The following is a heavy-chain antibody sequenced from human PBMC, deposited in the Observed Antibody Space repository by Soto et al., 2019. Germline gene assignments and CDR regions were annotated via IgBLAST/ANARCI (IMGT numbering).Heavy chain of an antibody. Sequence: QVQLVQSGAEVKKPGASVKVSCKASGYTFTSYGISWVRQAPGQGLEWMGWISAYNGNTNYAQMCQGRVNMTTDTPTTTAYLDSRSLRSDDTAVYYCARTGGNSGYYRDFGCCGQGTLVTVSS. CDR2: ISAYNGNT. D-gene: IGHD5-12*01. CDR3: ARTGGNSGYYRDFGC. V-gene: IGHV1-18*01. CDR1: GYTFTSYG. J-gene: IGHJ4*02.